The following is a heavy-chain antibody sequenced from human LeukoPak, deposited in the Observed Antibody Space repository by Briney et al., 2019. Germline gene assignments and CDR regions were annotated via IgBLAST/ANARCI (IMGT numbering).Heavy chain of an antibody. CDR2: ISGSGGST. CDR1: GFTFSSYG. CDR3: ARHLLWFGELSGGFDY. D-gene: IGHD3-10*01. J-gene: IGHJ4*02. Sequence: GGTLRLSCAASGFTFSSYGMSWVRQAPGKGLEWVSGISGSGGSTYYADSVKGRFTISRDNSKNTLYLQMNSLRAEDTAVYYCARHLLWFGELSGGFDYWGQGTLVTVSS. V-gene: IGHV3-23*01.